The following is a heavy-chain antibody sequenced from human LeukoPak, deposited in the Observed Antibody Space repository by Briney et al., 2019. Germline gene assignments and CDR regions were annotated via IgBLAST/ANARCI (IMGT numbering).Heavy chain of an antibody. CDR2: INPNSGGT. J-gene: IGHJ6*02. V-gene: IGHV1-2*02. CDR1: GYTFTSYY. Sequence: ASVKVSCKASGYTFTSYYLYWVRQAPGQGLEWMGWINPNSGGTNYAQKFQGRVTMTTDTSISTAYMEVSRLRSDDTAVYYCARVRIGQQLDKYYYYAMDVWGQGTTVTVSS. CDR3: ARVRIGQQLDKYYYYAMDV. D-gene: IGHD6-13*01.